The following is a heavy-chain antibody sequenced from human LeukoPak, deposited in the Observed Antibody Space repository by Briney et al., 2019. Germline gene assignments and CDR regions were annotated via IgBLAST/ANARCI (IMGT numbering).Heavy chain of an antibody. Sequence: PSETLSLTCAVYGGSFSGSNWSWIRRPPGKGLEWIGEIYNSGSTIYNPSLKSRVTISVDTSKNQLSLNLISVTAADTAVYYCVRAYDCWGQGTLVTVSS. CDR3: VRAYDC. CDR2: IYNSGST. V-gene: IGHV4-34*01. J-gene: IGHJ4*02. CDR1: GGSFSGSN.